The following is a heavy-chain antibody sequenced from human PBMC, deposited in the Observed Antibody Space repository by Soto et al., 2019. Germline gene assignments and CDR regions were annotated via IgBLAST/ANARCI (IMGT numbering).Heavy chain of an antibody. V-gene: IGHV3-30*03. CDR2: ISYGGSNN. D-gene: IGHD4-17*01. CDR1: GFTFSSYG. J-gene: IGHJ4*02. Sequence: QVQVVESRGGVVQPGRSLRLSCAASGFTFSSYGMHWVRQAPGKGLEWVAIISYGGSNNSYADSVKGRFTISRDNSKNSLSLQMNCLRAVDTAVYYCARGQGCGVYAVDYWGQECLVIVSS. CDR3: ARGQGCGVYAVDY.